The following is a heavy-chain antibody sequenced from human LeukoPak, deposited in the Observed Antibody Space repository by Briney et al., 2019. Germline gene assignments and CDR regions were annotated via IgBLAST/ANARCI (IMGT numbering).Heavy chain of an antibody. J-gene: IGHJ3*02. CDR2: ISSSSSYI. V-gene: IGHV3-21*01. Sequence: GGSLRLSCAASGFTFTTYSMNWVRQAPGKEPEWVSSISSSSSYIYYADSVKGRFTISRDNAKNSLYLQMNSLRAEDTAVYYCARDPGSCSSTSCFNAFDIWGQGTMVTVSS. CDR1: GFTFTTYS. D-gene: IGHD2-2*01. CDR3: ARDPGSCSSTSCFNAFDI.